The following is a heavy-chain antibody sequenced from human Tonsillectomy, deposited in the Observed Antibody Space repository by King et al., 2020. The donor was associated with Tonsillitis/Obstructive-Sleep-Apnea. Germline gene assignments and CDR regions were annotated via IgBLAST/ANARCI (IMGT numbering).Heavy chain of an antibody. CDR2: IFSNDEK. CDR3: ARILVEHCSSVSCYTPCAFCMDV. CDR1: GFSVSNSRMG. D-gene: IGHD2-2*01. J-gene: IGHJ6*03. V-gene: IGHV2-26*01. Sequence: TLKESGPVLVKPTETLTLTCTVSGFSVSNSRMGMTWIRQSPGKALEWLAHIFSNDEKVYSTSLKSRLTISRDTSKSQVVLTMTKLDPVDTATYYCARILVEHCSSVSCYTPCAFCMDVWGKGPTVTVSS.